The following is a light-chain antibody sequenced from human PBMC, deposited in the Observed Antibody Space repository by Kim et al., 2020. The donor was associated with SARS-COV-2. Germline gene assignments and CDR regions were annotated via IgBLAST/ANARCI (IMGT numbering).Light chain of an antibody. Sequence: DIQMTQSPSSLSASVGDRVTITCQASQDISNYLNWYQQKPGKAPKLLIYDASNLETGVPSRFSGSGSGTDFTFTISSLQPEDIATYYCQQYYNPRLTFGGGTKVDIK. J-gene: IGKJ4*01. V-gene: IGKV1-33*01. CDR2: DAS. CDR3: QQYYNPRLT. CDR1: QDISNY.